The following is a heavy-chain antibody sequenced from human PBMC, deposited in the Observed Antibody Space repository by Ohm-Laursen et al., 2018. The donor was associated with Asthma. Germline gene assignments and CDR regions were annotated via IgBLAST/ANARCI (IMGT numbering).Heavy chain of an antibody. V-gene: IGHV1-18*01. D-gene: IGHD3-3*01. J-gene: IGHJ4*02. CDR1: GYTFTSYG. Sequence: GSSVKVSCKASGYTFTSYGVSWVRQAPGQGLEWMGWISAYSGNTNYAQNLQGRVTMTTVTSTSTAYMELRSLRSDDTAVYYCARATDYDFWSGYHKSFDYWGQGTLVTVSS. CDR3: ARATDYDFWSGYHKSFDY. CDR2: ISAYSGNT.